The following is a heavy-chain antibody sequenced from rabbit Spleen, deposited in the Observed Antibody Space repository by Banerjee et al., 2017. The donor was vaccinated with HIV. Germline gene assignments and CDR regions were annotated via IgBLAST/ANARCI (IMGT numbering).Heavy chain of an antibody. J-gene: IGHJ6*01. Sequence: QSLEESGGDLVKPGESLTLTCIASGVSFSGSSYMCWVRQAPGKGLECIACIYTDSSASTYFASWAKGRFTISKTSSTTVTLQMTSLTAADTATYFCARDTSSSFSSYGMDLWGQGTLVTVS. D-gene: IGHD1-1*01. CDR1: GVSFSGSSY. CDR2: IYTDSSAST. V-gene: IGHV1S40*01. CDR3: ARDTSSSFSSYGMDL.